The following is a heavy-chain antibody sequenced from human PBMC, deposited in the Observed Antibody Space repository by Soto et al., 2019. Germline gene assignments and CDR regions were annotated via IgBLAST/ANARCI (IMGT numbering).Heavy chain of an antibody. CDR2: INHSGST. J-gene: IGHJ4*02. CDR1: GGSFSGYY. D-gene: IGHD3-3*01. Sequence: PSETLSLTCAVYGGSFSGYYWSWIRQPPGKGLEWIGEINHSGSTNYNPSLKSRVTISVDTSKNQFSLKLSSVTAADTAVYYCARGPSRITIFGVVISYYFDYWGQGTLVTVSS. CDR3: ARGPSRITIFGVVISYYFDY. V-gene: IGHV4-34*01.